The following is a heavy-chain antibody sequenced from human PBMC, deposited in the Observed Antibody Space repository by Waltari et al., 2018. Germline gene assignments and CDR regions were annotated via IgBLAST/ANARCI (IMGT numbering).Heavy chain of an antibody. V-gene: IGHV5-51*01. D-gene: IGHD3-10*01. J-gene: IGHJ6*02. CDR1: GYSFTSYW. CDR3: ARHVVWFGEGQNWDYGMDV. Sequence: EVQLVQSGAEVKKPGESLKISCKGSGYSFTSYWIGWVRQMPGKGLEWMGIIYPGDSDTRDSPSFQGQVTISADKSISTAYLQWSSLKVSDTAMYYCARHVVWFGEGQNWDYGMDVWGQGTTVTVSS. CDR2: IYPGDSDT.